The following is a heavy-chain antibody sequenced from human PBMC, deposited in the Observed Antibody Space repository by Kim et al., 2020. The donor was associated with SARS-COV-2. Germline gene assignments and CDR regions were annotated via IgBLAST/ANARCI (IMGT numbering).Heavy chain of an antibody. V-gene: IGHV4-59*08. J-gene: IGHJ5*02. Sequence: SETLSLTCTVSGGSISSYYWSWIRQPPGKGLEWIGYIYYSGSTNYNPSLKSRVTISVDTSKNQFSLKLSSVTAADTAVYYCARMTTGREWFDPWGQGTLV. CDR1: GGSISSYY. D-gene: IGHD4-4*01. CDR2: IYYSGST. CDR3: ARMTTGREWFDP.